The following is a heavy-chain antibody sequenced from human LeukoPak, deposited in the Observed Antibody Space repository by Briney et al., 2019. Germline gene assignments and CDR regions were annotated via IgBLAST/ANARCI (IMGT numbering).Heavy chain of an antibody. D-gene: IGHD3-9*01. V-gene: IGHV3-11*01. Sequence: GGSLRLSCAASGFTFSDYYMSWIRQAPGKGLEWVSYISSSGSSIYYADSVKGRFTISRDNAKNSLYLQMNSLRAEDTALYYCARADYDILTGYYTRFDYWGQGTLVTVSS. CDR3: ARADYDILTGYYTRFDY. CDR2: ISSSGSSI. CDR1: GFTFSDYY. J-gene: IGHJ4*02.